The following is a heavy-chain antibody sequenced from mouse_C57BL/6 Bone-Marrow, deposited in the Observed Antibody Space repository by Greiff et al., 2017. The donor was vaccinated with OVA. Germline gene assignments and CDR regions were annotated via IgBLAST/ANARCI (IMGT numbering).Heavy chain of an antibody. V-gene: IGHV1-81*01. J-gene: IGHJ4*01. CDR1: GYTFTSYG. D-gene: IGHD2-3*01. CDR2: IYPRSGNT. Sequence: VQLQQSGAELARPGASVKLSCKASGYTFTSYGISWVKQRTGQGLEWIGEIYPRSGNTYYNEKFKGKATLTADKSSSTAYMELRSLTSEDSAVYFCARGPYDGSYYAMDYWGQGTSVTVSS. CDR3: ARGPYDGSYYAMDY.